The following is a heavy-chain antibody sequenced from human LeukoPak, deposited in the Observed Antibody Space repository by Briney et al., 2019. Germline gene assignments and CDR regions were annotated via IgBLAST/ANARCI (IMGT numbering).Heavy chain of an antibody. CDR1: GGTFSSYT. CDR3: ARDGGYGSYDY. Sequence: ASVKVSCKASGGTFSSYTISWVRQATGQGLEWMGRIIPILGIANYAQKFQGRVTITADKSTSTAYMELSSLRSEDTAVYYCARDGGYGSYDYWGQGTLVTVSS. J-gene: IGHJ4*02. V-gene: IGHV1-69*04. CDR2: IIPILGIA. D-gene: IGHD3-10*01.